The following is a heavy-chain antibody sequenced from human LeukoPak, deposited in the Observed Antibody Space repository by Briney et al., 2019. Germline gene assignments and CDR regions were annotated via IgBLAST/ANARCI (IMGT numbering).Heavy chain of an antibody. CDR3: ARDNAPPYYYDSSGYPWAEYFQH. Sequence: GGSLRLSCAASGFTFSSYAMHWVRQAPGKGLEWVAVISYDGSNKYYADSVKGRFTISRDNSKNTLYLQMNSLRAEDTAVYYCARDNAPPYYYDSSGYPWAEYFQHWGQGTLVTVSS. CDR2: ISYDGSNK. V-gene: IGHV3-30*04. CDR1: GFTFSSYA. D-gene: IGHD3-22*01. J-gene: IGHJ1*01.